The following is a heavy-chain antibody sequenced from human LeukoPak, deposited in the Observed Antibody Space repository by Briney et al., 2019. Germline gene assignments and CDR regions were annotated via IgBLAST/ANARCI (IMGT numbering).Heavy chain of an antibody. Sequence: GGSLRLSCAASGFTFSSYWMSWVRQAPGKGLEWVAFIRYDGSNKYYADSVKGRFTISRDNSKNTLYLQMNSLRAEDTAVYYCAKDSRFYYGSGSYIDYWGQGTLVTVSS. CDR3: AKDSRFYYGSGSYIDY. CDR2: IRYDGSNK. D-gene: IGHD3-10*01. CDR1: GFTFSSYW. J-gene: IGHJ4*02. V-gene: IGHV3-30*02.